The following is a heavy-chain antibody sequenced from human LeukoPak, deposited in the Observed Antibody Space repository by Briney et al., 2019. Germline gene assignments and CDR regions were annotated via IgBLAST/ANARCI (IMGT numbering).Heavy chain of an antibody. V-gene: IGHV3-23*01. CDR3: AKESSGGWYFDY. CDR2: IPASDGST. J-gene: IGHJ4*02. D-gene: IGHD6-19*01. CDR1: GFTFSSNV. Sequence: GGSLRLSCVASGFTFSSNVMIWVRQAPGKRLEWVSSIPASDGSTYYADSVKGRFTISRDNSKNSLYLQMNSLRAEDTAVYYCAKESSGGWYFDYWGQGTLVTVSS.